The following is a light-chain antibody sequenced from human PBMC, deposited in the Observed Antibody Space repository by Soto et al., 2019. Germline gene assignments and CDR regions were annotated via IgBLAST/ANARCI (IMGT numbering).Light chain of an antibody. CDR3: QQHNNWGLS. CDR2: GSS. Sequence: IVMTQSPATLSVSPGEGVTLSCRASENVGTNLAWYQQKPGQAPRLLIYGSSTRATGIPATFSGSGSGTEFTLTISSLQSEESAIYYCQQHNNWGLSFGGG. J-gene: IGKJ4*01. V-gene: IGKV3D-15*01. CDR1: ENVGTN.